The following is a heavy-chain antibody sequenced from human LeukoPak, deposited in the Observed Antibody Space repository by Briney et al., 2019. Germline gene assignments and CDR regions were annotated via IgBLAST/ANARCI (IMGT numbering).Heavy chain of an antibody. J-gene: IGHJ3*02. V-gene: IGHV4-59*02. Sequence: SESLSLTCIIAGGSVTVYYWSWVRHPPGKGLGWVGYIFYIGRTNYNTSLKRGVTISVAKSKTQSSLSRSSVTAANTAGFYCARHRGGVKDDYVWGSYQDAFDIWGQGTMGTVSS. CDR3: ARHRGGVKDDYVWGSYQDAFDI. CDR1: GGSVTVYY. CDR2: IFYIGRT. D-gene: IGHD3-16*02.